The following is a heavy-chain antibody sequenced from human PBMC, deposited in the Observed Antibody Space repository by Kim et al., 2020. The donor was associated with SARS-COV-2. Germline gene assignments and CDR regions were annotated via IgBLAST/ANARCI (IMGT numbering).Heavy chain of an antibody. V-gene: IGHV4-39*01. CDR2: IFYSGTT. Sequence: SETLSLTCIVSAGSISSSPYYWGWIRQPPGKGLEWIGSIFYSGTTYYNPSLKSRLTISVDTSKNQFYLRLTSVTAADTAMYYCARGLDSWGQGTLVTVSS. CDR3: ARGLDS. J-gene: IGHJ4*02. CDR1: AGSISSSPYY.